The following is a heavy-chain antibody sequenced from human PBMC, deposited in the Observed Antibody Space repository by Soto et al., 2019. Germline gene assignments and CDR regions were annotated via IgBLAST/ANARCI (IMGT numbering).Heavy chain of an antibody. CDR2: IIASGSST. D-gene: IGHD1-1*01. J-gene: IGHJ5*02. CDR1: GFSFSSYG. V-gene: IGHV3-23*01. Sequence: PGGSLRLSCVVSGFSFSSYGMTWVRQAPGKGLEWVSGIIASGSSTYYADSVKGWFIISRDDSKSSLYLQMNSLRAEDTAVYFCAKTGARGWIDPWGQGTQVTVSS. CDR3: AKTGARGWIDP.